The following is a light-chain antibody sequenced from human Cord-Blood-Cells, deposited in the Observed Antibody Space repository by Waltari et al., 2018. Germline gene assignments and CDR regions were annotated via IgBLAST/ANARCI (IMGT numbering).Light chain of an antibody. CDR1: QSVSSN. CDR2: GAS. V-gene: IGKV3-15*01. J-gene: IGKJ1*01. CDR3: QQYNNWPPWT. Sequence: EIVMTKSTATLSVSTGERATLSCRASQSVSSNLAWYQQKPGQAPRRLIYGASTRATGIPARFSCSGSGTEFTLTISSLQSEDFAVYYCQQYNNWPPWTFGQGTKVEIK.